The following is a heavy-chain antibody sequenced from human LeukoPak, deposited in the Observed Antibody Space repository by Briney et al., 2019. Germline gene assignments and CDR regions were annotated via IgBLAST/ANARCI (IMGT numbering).Heavy chain of an antibody. D-gene: IGHD6-19*01. V-gene: IGHV3-21*01. J-gene: IGHJ6*04. CDR3: ARDWGSSGWRYYYYGMDV. CDR2: ISSSSSYK. Sequence: PRGSLTLSCAASGFTFSSYSMNWVRQAPGKGLEWVSSISSSSSYKYYADSVQDRFTIPSDNPKISLYLQMNGLRAEDTGVYYCARDWGSSGWRYYYYGMDVWGKGPRSPSPQ. CDR1: GFTFSSYS.